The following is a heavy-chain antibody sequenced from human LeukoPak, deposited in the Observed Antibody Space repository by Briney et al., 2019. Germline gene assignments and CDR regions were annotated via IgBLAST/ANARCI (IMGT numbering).Heavy chain of an antibody. Sequence: ASVKVSCKASGYTFTGYGLSWVRQAPGQGLEWMGWISAYTGDTNYARKVQGRVTLTTDTSTSTAYMELRSLRSDDTAVYYCARDRKLTYYGSVNPFDYWGQGTLVTVSS. V-gene: IGHV1-18*01. CDR1: GYTFTGYG. CDR3: ARDRKLTYYGSVNPFDY. J-gene: IGHJ4*02. D-gene: IGHD3-10*01. CDR2: ISAYTGDT.